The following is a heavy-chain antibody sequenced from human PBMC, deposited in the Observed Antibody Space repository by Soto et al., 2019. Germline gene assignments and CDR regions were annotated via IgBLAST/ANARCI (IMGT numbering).Heavy chain of an antibody. V-gene: IGHV3-73*01. CDR3: SRQASDFWSGKPQYYMDV. Sequence: EVQLVESGGGLVQPGGSLKLSCAASGFTFSGSAMHWVRQASGKGLEWVGRIRSKPNNYATPYGASVKGRFTISRDDSNNTAYLQMNSLNTEDTAVYYCSRQASDFWSGKPQYYMDVWGKGPTVTVSS. CDR2: IRSKPNNYAT. J-gene: IGHJ6*03. CDR1: GFTFSGSA. D-gene: IGHD3-3*01.